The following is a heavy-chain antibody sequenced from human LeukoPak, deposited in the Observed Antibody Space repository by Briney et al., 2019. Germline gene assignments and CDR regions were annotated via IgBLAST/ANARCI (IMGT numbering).Heavy chain of an antibody. CDR3: AKDRGLVATIEGFDY. CDR1: GFTFSSYG. V-gene: IGHV3-30*18. CDR2: ISYDGSNK. Sequence: GGSLRLSCAASGFTFSSYGMHWVRQAPGKGLEWVAVISYDGSNKYYADSVKGRFTISRDNSKNTLYLQMNSLRAEDTAVYYCAKDRGLVATIEGFDYWGQGTLVTVSS. J-gene: IGHJ4*02. D-gene: IGHD5-12*01.